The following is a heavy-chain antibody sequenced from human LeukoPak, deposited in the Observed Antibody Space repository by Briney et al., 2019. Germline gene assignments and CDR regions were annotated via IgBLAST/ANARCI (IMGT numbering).Heavy chain of an antibody. CDR2: FDPEDGET. CDR3: AREGLDSSGCLDI. D-gene: IGHD3-22*01. CDR1: GYTLTELS. V-gene: IGHV1-24*01. Sequence: ASVKVSFKVSGYTLTELSMHWVRQAPRKGLEWMGGFDPEDGETIYAQKFQGRVTMTEDTSTDTAYMELSRLRSEDTAVYYCAREGLDSSGCLDIWGQGTMVTVS. J-gene: IGHJ3*02.